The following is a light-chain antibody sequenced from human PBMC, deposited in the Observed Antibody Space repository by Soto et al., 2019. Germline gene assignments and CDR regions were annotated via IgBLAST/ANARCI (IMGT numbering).Light chain of an antibody. CDR3: CSYTTSNTRQIV. CDR1: SSDVGGYNY. CDR2: DVS. J-gene: IGLJ1*01. V-gene: IGLV2-14*01. Sequence: QSALTQPASVSGSPGQSITISCTGTSSDVGGYNYVSWYQQHPGKAPKFMIYDVSNRPSGVSNRFSGSKSGNTASLTISGLQAEAEADYDCCSYTTSNTRQIVFGTGTKLTVL.